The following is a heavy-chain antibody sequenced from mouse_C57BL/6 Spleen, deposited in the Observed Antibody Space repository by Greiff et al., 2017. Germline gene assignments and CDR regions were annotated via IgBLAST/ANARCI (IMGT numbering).Heavy chain of an antibody. CDR1: GYTFTSYW. CDR3: ARGLLGDD. J-gene: IGHJ2*01. CDR2: IDPSDSET. V-gene: IGHV1-52*01. Sequence: QVQLQQPGAELVRPGSSVKLSCKASGYTFTSYWMHWVKQRPIQGLEWIGNIDPSDSETHYTQKFKDKATLTVDKSSSTAYMQLSSLTSEDSAVYYCARGLLGDDWGQGTTLTVSS. D-gene: IGHD2-3*01.